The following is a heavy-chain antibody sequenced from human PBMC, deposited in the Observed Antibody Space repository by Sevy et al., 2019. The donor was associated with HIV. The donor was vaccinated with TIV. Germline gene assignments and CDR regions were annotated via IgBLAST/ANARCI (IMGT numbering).Heavy chain of an antibody. CDR3: ARDEDERDPPLDVGVSDY. D-gene: IGHD3-16*01. CDR2: IWYDGSNK. V-gene: IGHV3-33*01. J-gene: IGHJ4*02. CDR1: GFTFSSYG. Sequence: GGSLRLSCAASGFTFSSYGMHWVRQAPGKGLEWVAVIWYDGSNKYYADSVKGRFTISRDNSKNTLYLQMNSLRAEDTAVYYCARDEDERDPPLDVGVSDYWGQGTLVTVSS.